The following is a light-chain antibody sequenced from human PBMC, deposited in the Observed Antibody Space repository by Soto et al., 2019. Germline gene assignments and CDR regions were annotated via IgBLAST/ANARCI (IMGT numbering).Light chain of an antibody. CDR2: DVS. CDR1: SSDVGGYNY. CDR3: SSYTSSSTRV. V-gene: IGLV2-14*01. J-gene: IGLJ1*01. Sequence: HSVLTQPASLSGSPGQSITISCARTSSDVGGYNYVSWYQQHPGKAPKLMIYDVSNRPSGVSNRFSGSKSGNTASLTISGLQAEDEADYYCSSYTSSSTRVFGTGTKVTVL.